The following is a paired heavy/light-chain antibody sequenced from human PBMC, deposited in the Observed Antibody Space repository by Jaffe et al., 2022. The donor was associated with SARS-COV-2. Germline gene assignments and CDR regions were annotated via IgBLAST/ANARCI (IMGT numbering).Heavy chain of an antibody. CDR1: GGSISSDSYY. D-gene: IGHD3-22*01. Sequence: QLQLQESGPGLVKPSETLSLTCSVSGGSISSDSYYWGWVRQPPGKGLEWIGSIYYSGNIFYNPSLKSRVTISVDTSKNQFSLKLSSVTDTDTAVYYCARLLYGSTHWYFDLWGRGTLVTVSS. CDR2: IYYSGNI. J-gene: IGHJ2*01. V-gene: IGHV4-39*01. CDR3: ARLLYGSTHWYFDL.
Light chain of an antibody. CDR3: QHRNNWPLT. J-gene: IGKJ4*01. CDR1: QSVSRY. CDR2: DAS. V-gene: IGKV3-11*01. Sequence: EIVLTQSPATLSLSPGERATLSCKASQSVSRYLAWYQQKPGQAPRLLIYDASNRATDIPARFSGSGSGTDFTLTISSLEPEDFAVYYCQHRNNWPLTFGGGTKVEIK.